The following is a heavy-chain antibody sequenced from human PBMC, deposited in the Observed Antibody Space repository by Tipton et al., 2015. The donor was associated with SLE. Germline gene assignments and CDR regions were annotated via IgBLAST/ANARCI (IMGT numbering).Heavy chain of an antibody. J-gene: IGHJ4*02. V-gene: IGHV4-30-2*01. Sequence: LRLSCAVSGGSISSGGYSWSWIRQPPGKGLEWIGYIYHSGSTYYNPSLKSRVTISVDRSKNQFSLKLSSVTAADTAVYYCARGYGDYYFDYWGQGTLVTVSS. CDR3: ARGYGDYYFDY. CDR1: GGSISSGGYS. CDR2: IYHSGST. D-gene: IGHD4-17*01.